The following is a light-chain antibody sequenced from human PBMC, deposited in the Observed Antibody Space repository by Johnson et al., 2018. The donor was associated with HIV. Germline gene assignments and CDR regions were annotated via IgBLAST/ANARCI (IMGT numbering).Light chain of an antibody. Sequence: QSVLTQPPSVSAAPGQKVTISCSGSSSNIEKRSSGVRRAGFKLIYENNKRPSGIPDRLSGSKSGTSASLGSTGLQTGDEADYYCGTWDSSLSAYVFGTETKVTVL. J-gene: IGLJ1*01. CDR3: GTWDSSLSAYV. CDR2: ENN. CDR1: SSNIEKRS. V-gene: IGLV1-51*02.